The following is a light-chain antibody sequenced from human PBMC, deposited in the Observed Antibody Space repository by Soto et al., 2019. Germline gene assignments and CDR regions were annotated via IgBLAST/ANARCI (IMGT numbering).Light chain of an antibody. V-gene: IGKV1-5*03. CDR1: QSTSTW. CDR3: QQYITHPYA. Sequence: DIPMTQSPSTLSASVGDRVTITCRASQSTSTWLAWYQQRPRKTPKLLISEASKLESGVPSRFSGSGSWTEFTLTISILQPDDFATYYCQQYITHPYAFGQGTKVEIK. J-gene: IGKJ1*01. CDR2: EAS.